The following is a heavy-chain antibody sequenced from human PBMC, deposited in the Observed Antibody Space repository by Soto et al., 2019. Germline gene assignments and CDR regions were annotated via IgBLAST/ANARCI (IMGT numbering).Heavy chain of an antibody. D-gene: IGHD3-16*02. J-gene: IGHJ3*02. CDR1: GYTLTELS. CDR3: ATDVMITFGGVIVSAFAFDI. V-gene: IGHV1-24*01. CDR2: FDPEDGET. Sequence: ASVKVSCKVSGYTLTELSMHWVRQAPGKGLEWMGGFDPEDGETIYAQKFQGRVTMTEDTSTDTAYMELSSLRSEDTAVYYCATDVMITFGGVIVSAFAFDIWGQGTMVTVSS.